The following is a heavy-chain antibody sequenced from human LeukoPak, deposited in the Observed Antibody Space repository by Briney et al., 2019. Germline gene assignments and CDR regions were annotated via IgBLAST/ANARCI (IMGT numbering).Heavy chain of an antibody. CDR2: IKSQVDGGAT. CDR1: GLTFSTAW. D-gene: IGHD4-17*01. J-gene: IGHJ5*02. CDR3: TTDPGDYRVS. Sequence: MPGGSLRLSCSASGLTFSTAWMSWVRQAPGKGLEWVGRIKSQVDGGATDYAAPVKGRFTISRDDSKNVMYLQMSSLKTEDTAVYYCTTDPGDYRVSWGQGTLVTVSS. V-gene: IGHV3-15*01.